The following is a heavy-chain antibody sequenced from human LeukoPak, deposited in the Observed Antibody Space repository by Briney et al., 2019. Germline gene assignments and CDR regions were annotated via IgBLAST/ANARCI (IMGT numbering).Heavy chain of an antibody. J-gene: IGHJ3*02. CDR3: ARDESLGDFWSGYFDALDI. CDR2: IYHSGST. Sequence: SETLSLTCAVSGGSISSSNWWSWVRQPPGKGLEWIGEIYHSGSTNYNPSLKSRVTISVDKSKNQFSLKLSSVTAADTAVYYCARDESLGDFWSGYFDALDIWGQGTMVTVSS. D-gene: IGHD3-3*01. CDR1: GGSISSSNW. V-gene: IGHV4-4*02.